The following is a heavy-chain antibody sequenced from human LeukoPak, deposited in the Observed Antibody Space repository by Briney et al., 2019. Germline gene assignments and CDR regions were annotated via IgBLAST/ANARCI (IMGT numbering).Heavy chain of an antibody. J-gene: IGHJ6*02. V-gene: IGHV1-18*04. CDR1: GYTFTGYY. CDR2: ISAYNGNT. D-gene: IGHD3-16*01. Sequence: ASVKVSCKASGYTFTGYYMHWVRQAPGQGLEWMGWISAYNGNTNYAQKLQGRVTMTTDTSTSTAYMELRSLRSDDTAVYYCAREPHYDYVWGSYNLNYYYYGMDVWGQGTTVTVSS. CDR3: AREPHYDYVWGSYNLNYYYYGMDV.